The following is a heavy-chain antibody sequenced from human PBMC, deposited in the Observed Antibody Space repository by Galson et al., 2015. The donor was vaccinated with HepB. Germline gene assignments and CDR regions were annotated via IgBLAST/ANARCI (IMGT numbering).Heavy chain of an antibody. CDR2: FDPEDGET. CDR1: GYTLTELS. CDR3: AKIQGYCSSTSCYSPSQLHYGMDV. D-gene: IGHD2-2*02. J-gene: IGHJ6*02. Sequence: SVKVSCKVSGYTLTELSMHWVRQAPGKGLEWMGGFDPEDGETIYAQKFQGRVTMTEDTSTDTAYMELSSLRSEDTAVYYCAKIQGYCSSTSCYSPSQLHYGMDVWGQGTTVTVSS. V-gene: IGHV1-24*01.